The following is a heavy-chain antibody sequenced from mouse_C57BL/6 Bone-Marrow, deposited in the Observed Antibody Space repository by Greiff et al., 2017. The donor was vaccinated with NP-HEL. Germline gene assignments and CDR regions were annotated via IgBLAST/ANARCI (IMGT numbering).Heavy chain of an antibody. J-gene: IGHJ3*01. V-gene: IGHV1-76*01. CDR3: AREGFAWFAY. Sequence: QVQLKQSGAELVRPGASVKLSCKASGYTFTDYYINWVKQRPGQGLEWIARIYPGSGNTYYNEKFKGKATLTAEKSSSTAYMQLSSLTSEDSAVYFCAREGFAWFAYWGQGTLVTVSA. CDR1: GYTFTDYY. CDR2: IYPGSGNT.